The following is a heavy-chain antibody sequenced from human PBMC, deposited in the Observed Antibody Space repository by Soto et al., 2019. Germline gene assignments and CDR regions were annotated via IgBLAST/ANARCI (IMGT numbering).Heavy chain of an antibody. D-gene: IGHD3-22*01. V-gene: IGHV4-39*01. CDR1: GGSIRNNIYY. J-gene: IGHJ4*02. CDR2: VHYSGST. CDR3: ARQHYSDSSGYYTWN. Sequence: QLQLQESGPGLVKPSETLSLTCSVSGGSIRNNIYYWGWIRQPPGKGLEWIATVHYSGSTYYTPSLNSRVTISADTSNNQFSLRLNSVTAADTAVYYCARQHYSDSSGYYTWNWGQGTLVTVSS.